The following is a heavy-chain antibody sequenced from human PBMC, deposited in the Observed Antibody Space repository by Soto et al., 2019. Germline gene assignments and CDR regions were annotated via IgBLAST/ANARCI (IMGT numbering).Heavy chain of an antibody. D-gene: IGHD1-20*01. CDR3: PKLVWYNWNQGDAFDI. Sequence: GSLRLSCAASGFTFSSYAMSWVRQAPGKGLEWVSAISGSGGSTYYADSVKGRFTISRDNSKNTLYLQMNSLRAEDTAVYYCPKLVWYNWNQGDAFDICGQGTMVIVSS. J-gene: IGHJ3*02. CDR1: GFTFSSYA. V-gene: IGHV3-23*01. CDR2: ISGSGGST.